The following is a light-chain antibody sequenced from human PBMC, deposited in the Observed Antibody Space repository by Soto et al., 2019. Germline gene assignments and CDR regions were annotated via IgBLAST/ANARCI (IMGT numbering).Light chain of an antibody. V-gene: IGLV2-8*01. CDR1: SSDVGGYNY. Sequence: QSALTQPPSASGSPGQSVTISCTGTSSDVGGYNYVSWYQQHPGKAPKFLIFEVSRRPSGVPDLFSGSKSGNTASLTVSGLQADDDADDYCSAYAGSNNPVIFGGGTKLTVL. CDR3: SAYAGSNNPVI. CDR2: EVS. J-gene: IGLJ2*01.